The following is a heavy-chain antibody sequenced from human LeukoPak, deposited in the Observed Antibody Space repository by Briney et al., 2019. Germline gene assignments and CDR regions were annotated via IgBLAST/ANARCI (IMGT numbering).Heavy chain of an antibody. CDR2: MYYSGST. J-gene: IGHJ5*02. CDR3: ARNRYYYGSGNYGVPNWFDP. CDR1: GGSISTSSFY. D-gene: IGHD3-10*01. V-gene: IGHV4-39*07. Sequence: SETLSLTCTVSGGSISTSSFYWGWIRQPPGKGLEWIGSMYYSGSTYYNPSLKSRVTISVDTSKNQFSLKVTSVTAADTAVYYCARNRYYYGSGNYGVPNWFDPWGQGTLVTVSS.